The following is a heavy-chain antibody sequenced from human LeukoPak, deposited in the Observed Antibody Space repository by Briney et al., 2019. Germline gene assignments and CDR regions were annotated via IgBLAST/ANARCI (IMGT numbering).Heavy chain of an antibody. J-gene: IGHJ4*02. CDR3: AGGSGWLTEY. CDR2: IEGDGSER. V-gene: IGHV3-7*03. Sequence: GVSLRLSCAASGFSFSSHWMSWVRQAPGKGLEWVANIEGDGSERNYLDSVKGRFTISRDNAKNSLHLEMNGLRGEDTAVYFCAGGSGWLTEYWGQGTVVTVSS. CDR1: GFSFSSHW. D-gene: IGHD6-19*01.